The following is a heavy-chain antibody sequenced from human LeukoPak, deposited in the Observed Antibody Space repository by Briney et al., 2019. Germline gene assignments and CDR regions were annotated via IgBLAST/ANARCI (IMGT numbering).Heavy chain of an antibody. J-gene: IGHJ4*02. CDR3: ASRILKLYYFDY. CDR2: ISAYNGNT. D-gene: IGHD3-3*02. V-gene: IGHV1-18*01. Sequence: VASVKVSCEASGYTFTSYGISWVRQAPGQGLEWMGWISAYNGNTNYAQKLQGRVTMTTDTSTSTAYMELRSLRSDDTAVYYCASRILKLYYFDYWGQGTLVTVSS. CDR1: GYTFTSYG.